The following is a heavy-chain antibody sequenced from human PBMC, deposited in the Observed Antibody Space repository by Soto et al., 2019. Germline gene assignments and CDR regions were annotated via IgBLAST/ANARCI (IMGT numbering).Heavy chain of an antibody. D-gene: IGHD3-22*01. Sequence: QVQLVQSGAEVKKPGASVKVSCKASGYTFTSYDINWVRQATGQGLEWMGWMNTNSGNTGYAQKFQGRVTMTRNTSISTAYTELSSLRSEDTAVYYCAKDYYDSSGPPSWGQGTLVTVSS. V-gene: IGHV1-8*01. CDR2: MNTNSGNT. CDR1: GYTFTSYD. J-gene: IGHJ4*02. CDR3: AKDYYDSSGPPS.